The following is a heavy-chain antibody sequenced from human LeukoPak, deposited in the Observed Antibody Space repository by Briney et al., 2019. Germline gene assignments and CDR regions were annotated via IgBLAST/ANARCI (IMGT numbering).Heavy chain of an antibody. CDR1: GFIFDDYA. CDR3: AKDQYCGASGAVDI. V-gene: IGHV3-9*01. Sequence: GRSLRLSCAASGFIFDDYAMHWVRQAPGKGLEWVSGISWDRSSIGYADSVKGRFTISRDNAKNSLYLQMNSLRAEDTALYYCAKDQYCGASGAVDIWGQGTMVTVSS. J-gene: IGHJ3*02. D-gene: IGHD2-21*01. CDR2: ISWDRSSI.